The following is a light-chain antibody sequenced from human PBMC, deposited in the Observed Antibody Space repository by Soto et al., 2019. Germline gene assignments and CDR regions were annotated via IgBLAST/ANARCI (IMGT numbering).Light chain of an antibody. CDR1: QSVSSN. J-gene: IGKJ2*01. Sequence: EIVMTQSPATLSVSPGERATLSCRASQSVSSNLAWYQQKPGQAPRLLIYGASTRATGIPARFSGSGSGTECTLTISSLQSEEFAVYYCQQYNNLQYSFGQGTKLEIK. CDR3: QQYNNLQYS. V-gene: IGKV3-15*01. CDR2: GAS.